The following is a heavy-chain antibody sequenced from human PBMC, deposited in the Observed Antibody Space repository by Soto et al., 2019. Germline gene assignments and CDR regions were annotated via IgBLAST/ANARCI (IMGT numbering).Heavy chain of an antibody. CDR3: ARAFSGSYPNFDY. Sequence: QIQLVESGGGVVQPGGSLRLSCLASGFIFRSYAMHWVRQAPGKGLEWVAVITYDGANGYYADSVRGRFAISRDNSKSTFVLEMNSLGPEDTAVYYCARAFSGSYPNFDYWGQGTLVTGSS. D-gene: IGHD1-26*01. CDR2: ITYDGANG. V-gene: IGHV3-30*09. J-gene: IGHJ4*02. CDR1: GFIFRSYA.